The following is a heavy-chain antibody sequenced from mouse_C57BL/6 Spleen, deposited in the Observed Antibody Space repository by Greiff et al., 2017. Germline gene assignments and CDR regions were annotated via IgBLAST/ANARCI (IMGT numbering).Heavy chain of an antibody. J-gene: IGHJ2*01. CDR3: TRNYGSSYLFDY. CDR1: GNTFTDYE. V-gene: IGHV1-15*01. CDR2: IDPETGGT. D-gene: IGHD1-1*01. Sequence: QVQLQQSGAELVRPGASVTLSCKASGNTFTDYEMHWVKQTPVHGLEWIGAIDPETGGTAYNQKFKGKAILTADKSSSTAYMELRSLTSEDSAVYYCTRNYGSSYLFDYWGQGTTLTVSS.